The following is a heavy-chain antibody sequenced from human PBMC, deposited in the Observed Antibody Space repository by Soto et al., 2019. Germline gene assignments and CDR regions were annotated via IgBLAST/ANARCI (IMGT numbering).Heavy chain of an antibody. Sequence: EVQLVESGGGLVQPGGSLRLSCAASGFTFSSYSMNWVRQAPGKGLEWVSYISSSSSTIYYADSVKGRFTISRDNAKNSLYLQMNSLRAEDTAVYYCARDGAAAGSTFDYWRQGTLVTVSS. J-gene: IGHJ4*02. CDR3: ARDGAAAGSTFDY. D-gene: IGHD6-13*01. CDR1: GFTFSSYS. V-gene: IGHV3-48*01. CDR2: ISSSSSTI.